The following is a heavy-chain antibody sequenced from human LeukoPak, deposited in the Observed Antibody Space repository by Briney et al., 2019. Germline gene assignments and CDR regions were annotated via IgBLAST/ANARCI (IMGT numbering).Heavy chain of an antibody. Sequence: PGGSLRLSCAASGFTFSSYAMHWVRQAPGKGLEWVAVISYDGSNKYYADSVKGRFTISRDNSKNTLYLQMNSLRAEDTAVYYCAKDRDYGGNPGDFDYWGQGTLVTVSS. CDR1: GFTFSSYA. D-gene: IGHD4-23*01. J-gene: IGHJ4*02. CDR3: AKDRDYGGNPGDFDY. V-gene: IGHV3-30-3*01. CDR2: ISYDGSNK.